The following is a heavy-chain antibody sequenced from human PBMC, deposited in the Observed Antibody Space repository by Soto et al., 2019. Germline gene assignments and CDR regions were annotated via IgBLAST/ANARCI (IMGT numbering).Heavy chain of an antibody. CDR2: ISYDGSNK. CDR3: ARDGYCSSTSCSMGRGILWFGELSDPYYFDY. CDR1: GFTFSSYA. D-gene: IGHD2-2*01. V-gene: IGHV3-30-3*01. J-gene: IGHJ4*02. Sequence: GGSLRLSCAASGFTFSSYAMHWVRQAPGKGLEWVAVISYDGSNKYYADSVKGRFTISRDNSKNTLYLQMNSLRAEDTAVYYCARDGYCSSTSCSMGRGILWFGELSDPYYFDYWGQGTLVTVSS.